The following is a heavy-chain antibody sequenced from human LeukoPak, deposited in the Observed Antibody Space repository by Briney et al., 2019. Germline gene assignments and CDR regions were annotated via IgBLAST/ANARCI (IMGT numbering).Heavy chain of an antibody. D-gene: IGHD4-17*01. CDR1: GYTFTSYG. CDR3: ARVRAQGVTTYYYYYMDV. CDR2: ISAYNGDT. V-gene: IGHV1-18*01. Sequence: ASVKVSCKASGYTFTSYGINWVRQAPGQGLEWMGWISAYNGDTNYAQKLQGRVTITADKSTSTAYMELSSLRSEDTAVYYGARVRAQGVTTYYYYYMDVWGKGTTVTVSS. J-gene: IGHJ6*03.